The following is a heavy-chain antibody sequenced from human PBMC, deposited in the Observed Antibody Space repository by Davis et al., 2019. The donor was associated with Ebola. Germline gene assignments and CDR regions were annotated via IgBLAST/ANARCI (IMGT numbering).Heavy chain of an antibody. V-gene: IGHV3-21*01. CDR1: GFTFSSYS. Sequence: GESLKISCAASGFTFSSYSMNWVRQAPGKGLEWVSSISSSSSYIYYADSVKGRFTISRDNSKNTLYLQMNSLRAEDTAVYYCARDNDYGMDVWGQGTTVTVSS. D-gene: IGHD2-8*01. J-gene: IGHJ6*02. CDR2: ISSSSSYI. CDR3: ARDNDYGMDV.